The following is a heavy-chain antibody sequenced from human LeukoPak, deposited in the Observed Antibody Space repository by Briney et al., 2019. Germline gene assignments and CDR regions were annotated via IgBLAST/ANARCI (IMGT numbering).Heavy chain of an antibody. CDR1: GGTFSGYA. V-gene: IGHV1-69*05. D-gene: IGHD2-2*01. Sequence: SVKVSCKASGGTFSGYAISWVRQAPGQGLEWMGGIIPIFGTANYAQKFQGRVTITTDESTSTAYLELSSLRSEDTAVYYCARAVVVPAAIVWFDPWGQGTLVTVSS. CDR2: IIPIFGTA. CDR3: ARAVVVPAAIVWFDP. J-gene: IGHJ5*02.